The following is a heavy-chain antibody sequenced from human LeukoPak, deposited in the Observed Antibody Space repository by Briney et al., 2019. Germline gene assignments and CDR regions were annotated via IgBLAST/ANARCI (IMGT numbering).Heavy chain of an antibody. V-gene: IGHV1-2*02. D-gene: IGHD6-19*01. CDR1: GYTCTGHY. CDR3: AREGWDQRDTAAFDH. J-gene: IGHJ4*02. Sequence: EASVKVSCKASGYTCTGHYRHWARQAPGQGLEWLGWMNLNSGDRNSAQKFQGRVTMTRDTSISTVYMELSTLGRDETAAYYCAREGWDQRDTAAFDHWGQGTLVTVSS. CDR2: MNLNSGDR.